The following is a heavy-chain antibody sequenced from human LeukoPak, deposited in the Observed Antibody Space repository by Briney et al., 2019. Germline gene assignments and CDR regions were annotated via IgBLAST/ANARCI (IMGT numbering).Heavy chain of an antibody. CDR2: IYTSGST. D-gene: IGHD2-15*01. CDR1: GGSISSYY. CDR3: ARHSKLSSFDY. V-gene: IGHV4-4*09. J-gene: IGHJ4*02. Sequence: PSETLSLTCTASGGSISSYYWSWIRQPPGKGLEWIGYIYTSGSTNYNPSLKSRVTISVDTSKNQFSLKLSSVTAADTAVYYCARHSKLSSFDYWGQGTLVTVSS.